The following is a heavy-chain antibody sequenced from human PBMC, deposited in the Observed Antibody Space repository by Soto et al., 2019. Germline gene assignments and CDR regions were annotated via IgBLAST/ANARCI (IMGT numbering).Heavy chain of an antibody. CDR1: GFTFSSYS. V-gene: IGHV3-21*01. J-gene: IGHJ4*02. CDR3: ARDMGSGDYGGNYYFDY. Sequence: GGSLRLSCAASGFTFSSYSMNWVRQAPGKGLEWVSSISSSSSYIYYADSVKGRFTISRDNAKNSLYLQMNSLRAEDTAVYYCARDMGSGDYGGNYYFDYWGQGTLVTVSS. D-gene: IGHD4-17*01. CDR2: ISSSSSYI.